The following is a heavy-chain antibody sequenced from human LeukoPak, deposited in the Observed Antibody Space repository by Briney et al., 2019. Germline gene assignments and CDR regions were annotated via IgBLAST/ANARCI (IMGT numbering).Heavy chain of an antibody. V-gene: IGHV4-34*01. CDR2: INHSGST. Sequence: SETLSLTCAVYGGSFSGYYWSWIRQPPGKGLEWIGEINHSGSTNYNPSLKSRVTISVDTSKNQFSLKLSSVTAADTAVYYCARPRYCSSTSCYKYFQHWGQGTLVTVSS. CDR3: ARPRYCSSTSCYKYFQH. CDR1: GGSFSGYY. D-gene: IGHD2-2*02. J-gene: IGHJ1*01.